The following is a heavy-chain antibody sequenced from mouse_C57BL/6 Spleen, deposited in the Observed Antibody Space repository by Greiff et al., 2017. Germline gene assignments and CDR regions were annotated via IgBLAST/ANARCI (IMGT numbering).Heavy chain of an antibody. Sequence: FQLQQSGAELARPGASVQLSCKASGYTFTSYGISWVQQRTGPGLEWIGEIYPRSGHTYSNETFNGKATLTADKSSSTAYIELRSLTSEDSAVDFCARADSSGYYAMDYWGPGTSVTVSS. CDR3: ARADSSGYYAMDY. CDR1: GYTFTSYG. D-gene: IGHD3-2*02. J-gene: IGHJ4*01. V-gene: IGHV1-81*01. CDR2: IYPRSGHT.